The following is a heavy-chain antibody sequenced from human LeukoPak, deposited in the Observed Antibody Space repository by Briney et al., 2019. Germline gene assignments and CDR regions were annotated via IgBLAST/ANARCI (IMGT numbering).Heavy chain of an antibody. Sequence: GGSLRLSCAASGFIFSNSAMSWVRQAPGKGLEWVSGISGRGGSTAHADSMKGRFTISRENSNNIVYLQMNSLRAEETAVYYCAKDQGSGLGYYSWGYFDYWGQGTLVTVSS. CDR1: GFIFSNSA. D-gene: IGHD3-16*01. CDR3: AKDQGSGLGYYSWGYFDY. V-gene: IGHV3-23*01. J-gene: IGHJ4*02. CDR2: ISGRGGST.